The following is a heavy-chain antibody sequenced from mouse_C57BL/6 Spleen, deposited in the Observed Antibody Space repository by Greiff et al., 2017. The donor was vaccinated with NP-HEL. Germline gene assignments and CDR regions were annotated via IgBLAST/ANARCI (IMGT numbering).Heavy chain of an antibody. V-gene: IGHV1-64*01. CDR1: GYTFTSYW. CDR2: IHPNSGST. Sequence: QVQLQQPGAELVKPGASVKLSCKASGYTFTSYWMHWVKQRPGQGLEWIGMIHPNSGSTNYNEKFKSKATLTVDKSSSTAYMQLSSLTSEDSAVYYCARFGYDAYFDYWGQGTTLTVSS. J-gene: IGHJ2*01. CDR3: ARFGYDAYFDY. D-gene: IGHD2-2*01.